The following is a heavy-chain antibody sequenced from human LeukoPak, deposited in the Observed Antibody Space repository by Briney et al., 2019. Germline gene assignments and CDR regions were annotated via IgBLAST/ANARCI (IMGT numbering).Heavy chain of an antibody. D-gene: IGHD6-19*01. Sequence: GASVKVSCKASGYTFTSYGISWVRQAPGQGLEWMGWISAYNGNTNYAQELQGRVTMTTDTSTSTAYMELRSLRSDDTAVYYCARDGAVAVEYYYYYGMDVWGQGTTVTVSS. CDR2: ISAYNGNT. V-gene: IGHV1-18*01. J-gene: IGHJ6*02. CDR1: GYTFTSYG. CDR3: ARDGAVAVEYYYYYGMDV.